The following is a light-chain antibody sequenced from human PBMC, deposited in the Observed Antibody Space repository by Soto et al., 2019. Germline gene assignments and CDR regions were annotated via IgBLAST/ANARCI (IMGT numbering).Light chain of an antibody. CDR1: GSNIGGNY. J-gene: IGLJ1*01. CDR3: ETWDDSLSGHA. Sequence: QSVLTQPPSASGTPGQRVTISCSGSGSNIGGNYVYWYQHLPGTAPKLLIYRDNQRPSGVPDRFSGSKSGTSASLAISGLRSDDEADYYCETWDDSLSGHAFGTGTKLTVL. CDR2: RDN. V-gene: IGLV1-47*01.